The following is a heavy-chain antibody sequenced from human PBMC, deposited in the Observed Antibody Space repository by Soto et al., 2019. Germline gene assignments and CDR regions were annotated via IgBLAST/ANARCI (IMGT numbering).Heavy chain of an antibody. CDR1: GFTFSSYA. CDR2: ISGGGGNT. J-gene: IGHJ4*02. Sequence: EVQLLESGGGLVQPGGSLRLSCAASGFTFSSYAMTWVRQAPGKGLEWVSAISGGGGNTYYADSVKGRFTISRDNSKNTLYLQLNSLRAEDTAVYFCAKAGSGYYYDYWGQGTLVTVSS. V-gene: IGHV3-23*01. CDR3: AKAGSGYYYDY. D-gene: IGHD3-22*01.